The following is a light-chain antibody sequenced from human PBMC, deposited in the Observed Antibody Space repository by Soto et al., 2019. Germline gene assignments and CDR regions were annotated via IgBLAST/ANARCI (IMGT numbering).Light chain of an antibody. CDR2: DVS. Sequence: QSVLTQPASVSGSPGQSITISCTGTSSDVGGYNYVSWYQRHPGKAPKLMIYDVSNRPSGVSNRFSGSKSGNTASLTISGLQAEDEADYYCSSFTSSRTVVFGGGTKLTVL. J-gene: IGLJ2*01. CDR1: SSDVGGYNY. V-gene: IGLV2-14*01. CDR3: SSFTSSRTVV.